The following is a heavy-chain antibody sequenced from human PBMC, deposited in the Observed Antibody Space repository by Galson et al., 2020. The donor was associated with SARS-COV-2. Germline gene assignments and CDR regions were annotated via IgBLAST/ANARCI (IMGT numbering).Heavy chain of an antibody. Sequence: SETLSLTCTVSGGSISSGGYYWSWIRQHPGKGLEWIGYIYYSGSTYYNPSLKSRVTISVDTSKNQFSLKLSSVTAADTAVYYCARDQYNEVTIFGLVTPSVGMDVWGQGTTVTVSS. V-gene: IGHV4-31*03. D-gene: IGHD3-3*01. J-gene: IGHJ6*02. CDR2: IYYSGST. CDR3: ARDQYNEVTIFGLVTPSVGMDV. CDR1: GGSISSGGYY.